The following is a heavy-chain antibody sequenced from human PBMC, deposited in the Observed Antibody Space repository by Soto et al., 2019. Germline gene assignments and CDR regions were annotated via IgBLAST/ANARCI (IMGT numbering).Heavy chain of an antibody. CDR2: INHSGST. CDR1: GGSFSGYY. D-gene: IGHD5-12*01. J-gene: IGHJ6*02. V-gene: IGHV4-34*01. CDR3: ARGSGIVATIYYYYYGMDV. Sequence: SETLSLTCAVYGGSFSGYYWSWIRQPPGKGLEWIGEINHSGSTNYNPSLKSRVTISVDTSKNQFSLKLSSVTAADTAVYYCARGSGIVATIYYYYYGMDVWGQWTTVTVSS.